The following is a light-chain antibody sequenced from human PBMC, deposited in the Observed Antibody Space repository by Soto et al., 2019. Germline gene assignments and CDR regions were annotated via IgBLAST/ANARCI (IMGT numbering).Light chain of an antibody. CDR3: QSYDSSLSGV. J-gene: IGLJ3*02. V-gene: IGLV1-40*01. CDR1: SSNIGAGYD. CDR2: GNS. Sequence: QSVLTQPPSVSGAPGQRVTISCTGSSSNIGAGYDVHWYQQLPGTAPKLLIYGNSNRPSGVPDRFSGSKSGTSASLAITGLQAKDEADYYCQSYDSSLSGVFGGGTKVTVL.